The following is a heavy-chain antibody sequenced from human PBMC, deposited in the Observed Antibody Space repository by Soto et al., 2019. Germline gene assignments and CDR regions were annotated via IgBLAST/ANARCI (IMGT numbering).Heavy chain of an antibody. D-gene: IGHD1-1*01. CDR1: GFSFSSYA. J-gene: IGHJ4*02. CDR3: AKRATGTYFDY. V-gene: IGHV3-23*01. CDR2: ISGSGDST. Sequence: PGGSLRLSCAASGFSFSSYAMNWVRQAPGKGLEWVSVISGSGDSTYYAEYVKGRFTISRDNSKNTLYLQMNSLRAEDTAVYYCAKRATGTYFDYWGQGTLVTVSS.